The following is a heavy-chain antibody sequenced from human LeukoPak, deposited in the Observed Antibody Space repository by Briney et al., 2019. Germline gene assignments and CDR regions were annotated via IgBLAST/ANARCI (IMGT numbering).Heavy chain of an antibody. V-gene: IGHV1-2*02. J-gene: IGHJ4*02. CDR1: GYTFSGYY. D-gene: IGHD2-15*01. Sequence: ASVRVSCKASGYTFSGYYIHWVRQAPGQGLEWMGWINPSGGVTKYEQKFQGRVTMTRDTSISTAYMELSRLTSDDTAVYFCARRYCSGVSCYPDYWGQGTLVTVSS. CDR2: INPSGGVT. CDR3: ARRYCSGVSCYPDY.